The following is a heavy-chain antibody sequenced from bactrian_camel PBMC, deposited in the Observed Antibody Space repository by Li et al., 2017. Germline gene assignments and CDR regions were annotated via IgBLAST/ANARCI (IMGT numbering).Heavy chain of an antibody. CDR1: DDTESTAA. Sequence: VQLVESGGGSVEAGESLRLTCAASDDTESTAAMGWFRQAPGKEREGVAAIGTQLLRTFYADSVKGRFTISRDSAKNTLTLQMNSLKPEDAAMYYCAAGWVNRNVLSKAEYDYWGQGTQVTVS. D-gene: IGHD3*01. J-gene: IGHJ4*01. CDR3: AAGWVNRNVLSKAEYDY. V-gene: IGHV3-3*01. CDR2: IGTQLLRT.